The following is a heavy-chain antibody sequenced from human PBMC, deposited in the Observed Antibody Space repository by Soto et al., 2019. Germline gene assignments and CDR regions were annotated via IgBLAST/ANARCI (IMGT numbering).Heavy chain of an antibody. CDR3: ARGNRGYYYDSSGYYYGTNWFDP. D-gene: IGHD3-22*01. CDR1: GGSISSYY. CDR2: IYYSGST. J-gene: IGHJ5*02. V-gene: IGHV4-59*01. Sequence: QVQLQESGPGLVKPSETLSLTCTVSGGSISSYYWSGIRQPPGKGLEWIGYIYYSGSTNYNPSLKSRVTMSVDTSKNQFSLKLSSVTAADTAVYYCARGNRGYYYDSSGYYYGTNWFDPWGQGTLGTVSS.